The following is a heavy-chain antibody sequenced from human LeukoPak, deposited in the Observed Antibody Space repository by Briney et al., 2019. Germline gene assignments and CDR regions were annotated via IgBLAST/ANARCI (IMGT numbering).Heavy chain of an antibody. CDR1: GFTFSSYE. D-gene: IGHD1-1*01. V-gene: IGHV3-49*04. Sequence: GGSLRLSCAASGFTFSSYEMNWVRQPPGKGPEWVTFIRSKAYRGTPEYAASVNGRFTISRDDSKSIAYLQMNSLKTEDTAVYYCTRATNDNGYWYFDLWGRGTLVTVSS. CDR3: TRATNDNGYWYFDL. J-gene: IGHJ2*01. CDR2: IRSKAYRGTP.